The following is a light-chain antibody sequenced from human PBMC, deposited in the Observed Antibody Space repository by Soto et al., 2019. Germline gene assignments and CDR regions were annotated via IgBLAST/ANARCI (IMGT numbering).Light chain of an antibody. CDR2: DAS. J-gene: IGKJ5*01. CDR1: ESVSRN. V-gene: IGKV3-15*01. CDR3: QQYNRWPPIT. Sequence: EVVLTQSPATLSVSPGERATLSCRASESVSRNLAWYQQKPGQAPRLLIYDASTRATGIPDRFSGGGSGTEFTLTISSLQSEDFVVYYCQQYNRWPPITFGQGTRLDIK.